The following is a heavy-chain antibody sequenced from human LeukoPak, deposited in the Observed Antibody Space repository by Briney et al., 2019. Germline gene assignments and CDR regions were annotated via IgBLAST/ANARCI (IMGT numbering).Heavy chain of an antibody. CDR1: GDSVTRYY. D-gene: IGHD5-12*01. CDR3: ASSFSGYDPFDS. CDR2: IFYSGVT. Sequence: SETLSLTCSVSGDSVTRYYWSRIRQPPGKGLEWIAFIFYSGVTNYNPSLKSRVAISVDTNKNEFSLKLSSVTAADTALYYCASSFSGYDPFDSWGQGTLVTVSS. V-gene: IGHV4-59*02. J-gene: IGHJ4*02.